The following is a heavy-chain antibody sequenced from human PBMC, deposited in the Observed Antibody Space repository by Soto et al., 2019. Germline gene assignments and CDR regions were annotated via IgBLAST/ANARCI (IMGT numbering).Heavy chain of an antibody. CDR3: ARDREIYGDYGVWFYP. V-gene: IGHV1-69*08. CDR1: GGTFGSYT. Sequence: QVQLVQSGAEVKKPGSSVKVSCKASGGTFGSYTISWVRQAPGRGLEWMGRIIPILGIANYAQKFQGRVTITADKSTSTAYMELSSLRSEDTAVYYCARDREIYGDYGVWFYPWGQGTLVTVSS. CDR2: IIPILGIA. D-gene: IGHD4-17*01. J-gene: IGHJ5*02.